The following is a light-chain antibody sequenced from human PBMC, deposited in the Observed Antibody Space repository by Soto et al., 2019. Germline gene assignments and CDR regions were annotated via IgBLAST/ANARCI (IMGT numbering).Light chain of an antibody. J-gene: IGLJ1*01. CDR2: DVS. CDR3: CSYAGSYTYV. Sequence: QSALTQPRSVSGSPGQSVTMSCTGTSSVVGGYNYVSWYQQHPGKAPKLIIYDVSKRPSGVPDRFSGSKSGNTASLTISGLQAEDEADYYCCSYAGSYTYVFGTGTKVTVL. CDR1: SSVVGGYNY. V-gene: IGLV2-11*01.